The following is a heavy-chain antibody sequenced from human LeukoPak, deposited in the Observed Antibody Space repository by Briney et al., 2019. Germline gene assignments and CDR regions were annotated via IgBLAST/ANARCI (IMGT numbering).Heavy chain of an antibody. J-gene: IGHJ5*02. CDR3: ARDLHYYYDSSAAP. D-gene: IGHD3-22*01. CDR1: GFTFSSYG. Sequence: GGSLRLSCAASGFTFSSYGMHWVRPAPGKGLEWVAVIWYDGSNKYYADSVKGRFTISRDNAKNSLYLQMNSLRAEDTAVYYCARDLHYYYDSSAAPWGQGTLVTVSS. V-gene: IGHV3-33*01. CDR2: IWYDGSNK.